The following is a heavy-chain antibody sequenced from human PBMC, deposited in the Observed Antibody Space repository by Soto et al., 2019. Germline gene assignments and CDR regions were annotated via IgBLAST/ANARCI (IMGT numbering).Heavy chain of an antibody. J-gene: IGHJ3*02. CDR3: ATSNMRELLFYAFDI. V-gene: IGHV1-18*01. Sequence: GASVKVSCKASGYTFTSYGISWVRQAPGQGLEWMGWISAYNGNTNYAQKPQGRVTMTTDTSTSTAYMELRSLRSDDTAVYYCATSNMRELLFYAFDIWGQGTMVTVSS. CDR1: GYTFTSYG. D-gene: IGHD1-26*01. CDR2: ISAYNGNT.